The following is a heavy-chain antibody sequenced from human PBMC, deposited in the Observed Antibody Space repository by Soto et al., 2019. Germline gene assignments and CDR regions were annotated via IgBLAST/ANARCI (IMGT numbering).Heavy chain of an antibody. CDR1: GFTFSSYA. Sequence: GGSLRLSCAASGFTFSSYAMSWVRQAPGKGLEWVSAISGSGGSTYYADSVKGRFTISRDNSKNTLYLQMNSLRAEDTAVYYSAKSLGSESCGYYYYYMAVPAQRTTVTVSS. CDR3: AKSLGSESCGYYYYYMAV. CDR2: ISGSGGST. D-gene: IGHD1-26*01. J-gene: IGHJ6*03. V-gene: IGHV3-23*01.